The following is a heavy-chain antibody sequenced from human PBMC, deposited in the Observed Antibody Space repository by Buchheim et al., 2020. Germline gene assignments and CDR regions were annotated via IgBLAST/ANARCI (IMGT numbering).Heavy chain of an antibody. Sequence: EVQLVESGGGLVQPGGSLRLSCAASGVTFSSYDMSWVRQAPGKGLEWVSSITDSGGNTNYADSVKGRFTIYRDNSKDTLYMHMNILRAEDTAVYYCATPGYCSGGSCYRYFDYWGQGTL. CDR1: GVTFSSYD. V-gene: IGHV3-23*04. CDR3: ATPGYCSGGSCYRYFDY. CDR2: ITDSGGNT. D-gene: IGHD2-15*01. J-gene: IGHJ4*02.